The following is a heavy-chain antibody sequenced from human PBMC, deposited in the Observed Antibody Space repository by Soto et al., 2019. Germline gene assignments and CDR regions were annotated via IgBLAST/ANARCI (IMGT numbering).Heavy chain of an antibody. CDR3: ARGGRRLRQWLNWFDL. CDR2: LNHGGSS. J-gene: IGHJ5*02. Sequence: QVPPQQWGAGLLKPSETLSLTCAVYGGSFSGHYWSWIRQPPGKGLEWIGELNHGGSSNYNPALESRATISVDTSKHQFSLKLSSVTAADTAVYYCARGGRRLRQWLNWFDLWGQGTLVTVSS. CDR1: GGSFSGHY. D-gene: IGHD6-19*01. V-gene: IGHV4-34*01.